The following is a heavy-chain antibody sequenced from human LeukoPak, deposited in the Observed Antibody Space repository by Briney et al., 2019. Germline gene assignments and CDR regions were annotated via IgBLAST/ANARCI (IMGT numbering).Heavy chain of an antibody. D-gene: IGHD2/OR15-2a*01. CDR3: TALYDYYYGMDV. Sequence: GGSLRLSCAASGFTFSSYAMSWVRQAPGKGLVWVSRINSDGSSTSYADSVKGRFTISRDNAKNTLYLQMNSLRAEDTAVYYCTALYDYYYGMDVWGQGTTVTVSS. J-gene: IGHJ6*02. CDR2: INSDGSST. CDR1: GFTFSSYA. V-gene: IGHV3-74*01.